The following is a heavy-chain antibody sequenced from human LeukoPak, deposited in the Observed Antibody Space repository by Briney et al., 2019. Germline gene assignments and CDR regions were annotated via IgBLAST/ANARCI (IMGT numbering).Heavy chain of an antibody. CDR3: ARDLGYYYGLDI. CDR2: IFHSGST. J-gene: IGHJ6*02. CDR1: GXSRINAGW. D-gene: IGHD3-16*01. V-gene: IGHV4-4*02. Sequence: LSLTXDVSGXSRINAGWWSWVRQPPGKGLEWIGEIFHSGSTKYNPSLESRVTISVDKSNHQFTLEMNSVTAADTAIYYCARDLGYYYGLDIWSRGTTVTVSS.